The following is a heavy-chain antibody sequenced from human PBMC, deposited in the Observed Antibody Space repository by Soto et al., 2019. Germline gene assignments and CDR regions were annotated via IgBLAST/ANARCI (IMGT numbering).Heavy chain of an antibody. D-gene: IGHD3-16*01. CDR1: GFTFSSYW. CDR2: INSDGSST. Sequence: GGSLRLSCAASGFTFSSYWMHWVRQAPGKGLVWVSRINSDGSSTSYADSVKGRFTISRDNAKNTLYLQMNSLRAEDTAVYYCAREWGGGKYNDAFDIWGQGTMVTVSS. V-gene: IGHV3-74*01. J-gene: IGHJ3*02. CDR3: AREWGGGKYNDAFDI.